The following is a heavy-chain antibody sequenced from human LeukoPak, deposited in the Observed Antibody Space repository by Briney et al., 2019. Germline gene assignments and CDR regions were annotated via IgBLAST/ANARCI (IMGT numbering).Heavy chain of an antibody. D-gene: IGHD6-13*01. CDR2: ISGSGGST. CDR1: GFTFSSYA. V-gene: IGHV3-23*01. Sequence: GGSLRLSCAASGFTFSSYAMSWVRQAPGKGLEWVSAISGSGGSTYYADYVKGRFTISRDNSKNTLYLQMNSLRAEDTAVYYCAKGGRGAAAADYYYYYMDVWGKGTTVTVSS. CDR3: AKGGRGAAAADYYYYYMDV. J-gene: IGHJ6*03.